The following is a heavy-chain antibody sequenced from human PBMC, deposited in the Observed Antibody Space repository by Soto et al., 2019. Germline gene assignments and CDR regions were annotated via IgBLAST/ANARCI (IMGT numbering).Heavy chain of an antibody. J-gene: IGHJ3*02. Sequence: QVQLQESGPGLVKPSQTLSLTCTVSGGSISSGGYYWSWIRQNPGKGLEWIGYIYYSETTNYNPSLKSRLTISIDTYKNEYSLNLNSMTAADTAVYYYARDESATDAFDIWGQGTMVTVSS. CDR1: GGSISSGGYY. CDR2: IYYSETT. D-gene: IGHD5-12*01. V-gene: IGHV4-31*03. CDR3: ARDESATDAFDI.